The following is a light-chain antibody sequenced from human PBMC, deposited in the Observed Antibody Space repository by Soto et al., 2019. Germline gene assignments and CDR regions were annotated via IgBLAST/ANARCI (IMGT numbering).Light chain of an antibody. Sequence: EIVLTQSPATLSLSPGERATLSCRASQDLRSFLAWYQQRPGQAPRLLIYDASSRATGIPARFSGSGSGTDFTLTISSLEPEDFAVYYCQQRRGRLTVGGGTRVDLK. V-gene: IGKV3-11*01. CDR1: QDLRSF. CDR2: DAS. CDR3: QQRRGRLT. J-gene: IGKJ4*01.